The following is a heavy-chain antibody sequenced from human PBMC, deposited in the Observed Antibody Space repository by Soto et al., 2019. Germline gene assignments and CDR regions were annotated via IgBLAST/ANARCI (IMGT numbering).Heavy chain of an antibody. CDR1: GGSISSYY. V-gene: IGHV4-59*01. J-gene: IGHJ4*02. Sequence: QVQLQESGPGLVKPSETLSLTCAVSGGSISSYYWSWIRQPPGKGLEWIGYIYYSGSTNYNPSLKSRVTISVDTSKNQFSLKLSSVTAADTAVYYCARGDYYLDYWGQGTLVTVSS. CDR2: IYYSGST. CDR3: ARGDYYLDY.